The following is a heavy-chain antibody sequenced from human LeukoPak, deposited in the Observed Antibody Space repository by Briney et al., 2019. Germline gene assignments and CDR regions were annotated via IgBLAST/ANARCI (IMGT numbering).Heavy chain of an antibody. J-gene: IGHJ3*02. V-gene: IGHV4-59*01. Sequence: PSETLSLTCTVSGGSISSYYWSWIRQPPGKGLEWIGYIYYSGSTNYNPSLKSRVTISVDTSKNQFSLKLSSVTAADTAVYYCAGRTVVVTATPYAFDIWGQGTTVTVSS. CDR3: AGRTVVVTATPYAFDI. CDR2: IYYSGST. CDR1: GGSISSYY. D-gene: IGHD2-21*02.